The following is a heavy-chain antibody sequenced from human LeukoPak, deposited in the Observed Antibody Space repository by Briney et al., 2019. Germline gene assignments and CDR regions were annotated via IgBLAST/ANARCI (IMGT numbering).Heavy chain of an antibody. Sequence: GGSLRLSCAASGFTFSSYSMNWVRQAPGKGLEWVSSISSSSSYIYYADSVKGRFTISRDNAKNSLYLQMNSLRAEDTAVYYCAGGSSWYQDSYYYYGMDVWGQGTTVTVSS. CDR3: AGGSSWYQDSYYYYGMDV. CDR1: GFTFSSYS. J-gene: IGHJ6*02. CDR2: ISSSSSYI. V-gene: IGHV3-21*01. D-gene: IGHD6-13*01.